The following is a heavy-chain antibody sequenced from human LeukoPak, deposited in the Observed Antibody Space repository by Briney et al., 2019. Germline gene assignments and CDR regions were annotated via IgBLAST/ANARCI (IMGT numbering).Heavy chain of an antibody. J-gene: IGHJ4*02. CDR3: ARGLRFLEWLFDYFDY. V-gene: IGHV4-59*12. D-gene: IGHD3-3*01. CDR2: IYYSGST. Sequence: SETLSLTCTVSGGSISSYYWSWIRQPPGKGLEWIGNIYYSGSTNYNPSLKSRVTISVDTSKNQFSLKLSSVTAADTAVYYCARGLRFLEWLFDYFDYWGQGTLVTVSS. CDR1: GGSISSYY.